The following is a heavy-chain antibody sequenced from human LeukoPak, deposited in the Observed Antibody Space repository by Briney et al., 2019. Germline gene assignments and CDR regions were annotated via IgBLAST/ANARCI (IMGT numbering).Heavy chain of an antibody. J-gene: IGHJ1*01. V-gene: IGHV1-18*01. CDR2: ISAYNGNT. CDR1: GYTFTSYG. Sequence: GASVKVSCKASGYTFTSYGISWVRQAPGQGLEWMGWISAYNGNTNYAQKLQGRVTMTTDTSTSTAYMELRSLRSDDTAVYYCAREGYYDSSGYSTAEYFQHWGQGTLVTVSS. D-gene: IGHD3-22*01. CDR3: AREGYYDSSGYSTAEYFQH.